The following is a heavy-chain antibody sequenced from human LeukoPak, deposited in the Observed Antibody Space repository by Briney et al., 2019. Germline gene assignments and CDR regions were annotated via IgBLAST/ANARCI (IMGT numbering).Heavy chain of an antibody. CDR1: GGSISSGDYY. CDR2: IYYSGST. CDR3: ARVGDRYCSGGSCYSEEDAFDI. J-gene: IGHJ3*02. D-gene: IGHD2-15*01. V-gene: IGHV4-30-4*01. Sequence: SETLSLTCTVSGGSISSGDYYWSWIRQPPGKGLEWIGYIYYSGSTYYNPSLKSRVTISVDTSKNQFSLKLSSVTAADTAVYYCARVGDRYCSGGSCYSEEDAFDIWGQGTMVTVSS.